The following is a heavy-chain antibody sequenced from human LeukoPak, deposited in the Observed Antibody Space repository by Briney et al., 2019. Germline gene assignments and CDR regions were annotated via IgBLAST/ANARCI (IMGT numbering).Heavy chain of an antibody. Sequence: AASVKVSCKASGGTFSSYAISWVRQAPGQGLEWMGRIIPILGIANYAQKFQGRVTITADKSTSTAYMELSSLRSEDTAVYYCARDQNTIFGVENYFDYWGQGTLVTVSS. CDR3: ARDQNTIFGVENYFDY. CDR2: IIPILGIA. D-gene: IGHD3-3*01. V-gene: IGHV1-69*04. CDR1: GGTFSSYA. J-gene: IGHJ4*02.